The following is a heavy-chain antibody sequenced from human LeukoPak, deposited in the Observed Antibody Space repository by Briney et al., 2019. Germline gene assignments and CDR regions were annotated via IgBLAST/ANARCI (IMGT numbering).Heavy chain of an antibody. Sequence: GGSLSLSCAASGFTLSSYAMSWVRQAPGKGLEWVSAISGDGGSTYYADSVKGRFTISRDNSKNTLYLQMISLRDEDTAVYYYAKGSGWFGELVFDYWGQGTLVTVSS. CDR2: ISGDGGST. D-gene: IGHD3-10*01. CDR3: AKGSGWFGELVFDY. CDR1: GFTLSSYA. J-gene: IGHJ4*02. V-gene: IGHV3-23*01.